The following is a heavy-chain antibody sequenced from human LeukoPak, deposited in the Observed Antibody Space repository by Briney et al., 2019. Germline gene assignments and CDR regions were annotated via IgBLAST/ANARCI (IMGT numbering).Heavy chain of an antibody. J-gene: IGHJ4*02. V-gene: IGHV4-4*07. CDR3: ARDSTHCSSTSCYTYHSY. D-gene: IGHD2-2*02. CDR1: GGSISSYY. CDR2: IYTSGST. Sequence: SETLSLTCTVSGGSISSYYWSWIRQPAGKGLEWIGRIYTSGSTNYNPSLKSRVTMSVDTSKNQFSLKLSSVTAADTAVYYCARDSTHCSSTSCYTYHSYWGQGTLVTVSS.